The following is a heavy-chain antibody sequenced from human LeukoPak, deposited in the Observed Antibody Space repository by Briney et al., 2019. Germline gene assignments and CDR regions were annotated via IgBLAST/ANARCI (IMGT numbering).Heavy chain of an antibody. CDR2: ISAYNGNT. CDR3: ARGWWQQLVPGYFDY. V-gene: IGHV1-18*01. J-gene: IGHJ4*02. Sequence: ASVKVSCKASGYTFTSYGISWVRQAPGQGLEWMGWISAYNGNTNYAQKLQGRVTMTTDTSTSTAYMELRSLRSDDTAVYYCARGWWQQLVPGYFDYWGQGTLVTVSS. D-gene: IGHD6-13*01. CDR1: GYTFTSYG.